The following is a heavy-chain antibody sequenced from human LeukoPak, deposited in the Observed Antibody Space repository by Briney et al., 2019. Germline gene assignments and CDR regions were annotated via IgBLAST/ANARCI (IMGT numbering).Heavy chain of an antibody. V-gene: IGHV3-48*02. D-gene: IGHD1-26*01. J-gene: IGHJ4*02. CDR3: ASLPSTWYSGTYFDY. Sequence: GGSLRLSCAASGFTLSSYSMNWVRQAPGKGLEWVSYITSSSSTIYYADSVKGRFIISRDNARNSLYPQMNSLRDEDTAVYYCASLPSTWYSGTYFDYWGQGILVTVSS. CDR2: ITSSSSTI. CDR1: GFTLSSYS.